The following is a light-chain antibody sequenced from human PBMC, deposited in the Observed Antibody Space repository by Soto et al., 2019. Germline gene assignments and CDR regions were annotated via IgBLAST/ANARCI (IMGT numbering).Light chain of an antibody. CDR2: DAS. CDR1: QSVSSY. V-gene: IGKV3-11*01. Sequence: EIVLTQSPATLSLSPGERATLSCRASQSVSSYLAWYQQKPGQAPRLLIYDASNRATGIPARFSGSGSGTAFNLTIRSAEPEDLAVYYCLPLSNWPRGTFGQGAQLA. J-gene: IGKJ2*01. CDR3: LPLSNWPRGT.